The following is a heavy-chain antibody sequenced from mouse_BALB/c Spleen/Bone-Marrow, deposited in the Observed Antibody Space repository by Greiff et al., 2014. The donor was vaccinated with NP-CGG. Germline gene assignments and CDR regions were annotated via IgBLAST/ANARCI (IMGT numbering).Heavy chain of an antibody. V-gene: IGHV14-3*02. Sequence: EVQLQQSGAELVKPGASVKLSCTASGFNIKDTYMHWVKQRPEQGLEWIGRIDSANGNTKYDPKFQGKATITADTSSNTAYLQLSSLTSEDTAVYYCARFPYDYGGGDYWGQGTTLTVSS. CDR2: IDSANGNT. CDR3: ARFPYDYGGGDY. CDR1: GFNIKDTY. D-gene: IGHD2-4*01. J-gene: IGHJ2*01.